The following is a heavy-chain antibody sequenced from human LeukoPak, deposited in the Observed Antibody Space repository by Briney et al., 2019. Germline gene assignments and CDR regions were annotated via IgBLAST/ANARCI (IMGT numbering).Heavy chain of an antibody. J-gene: IGHJ4*02. V-gene: IGHV4-4*07. D-gene: IGHD2-21*01. CDR2: LDSSGST. CDR1: GGSISGYY. Sequence: PSETLSLTCKVSGGSISGYYWSWIRQPARKGLEWIGRLDSSGSTNYNSSLKSRVTMSIDRSQFSLRLTSVTAADTAIYYCARGTSCGSKCFFDYWGQGILVTVSS. CDR3: ARGTSCGSKCFFDY.